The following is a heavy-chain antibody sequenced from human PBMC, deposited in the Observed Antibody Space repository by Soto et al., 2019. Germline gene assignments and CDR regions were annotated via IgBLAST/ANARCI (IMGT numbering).Heavy chain of an antibody. CDR3: ARGATVTQYDY. V-gene: IGHV4-61*01. CDR1: GVSVNSGSFY. J-gene: IGHJ4*02. D-gene: IGHD4-17*01. CDR2: ISYSGTT. Sequence: SETLSLSCTVSGVSVNSGSFYWAWIRPPPGKGLEWIGFISYSGTTNYNPSLKSRVTISVDTSRSQISLKVSSLTAADSAVYYCARGATVTQYDYWGQGTLVTVSS.